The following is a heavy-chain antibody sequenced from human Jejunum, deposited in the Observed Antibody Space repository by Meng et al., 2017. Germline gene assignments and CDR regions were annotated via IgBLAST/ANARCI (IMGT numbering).Heavy chain of an antibody. V-gene: IGHV3-72*01. CDR3: ARDGRSGSYFDS. CDR2: TRNKANSYTT. Sequence: VTLVESGGGLVQPGGALRLSCAASGFTFSDHYMDWVRQASGKGLEWVGRTRNKANSYTTDYAASVKGRFTISRDDSKNSLYLQMNSLKTEDTAVYYCARDGRSGSYFDSWGQGTLVTVSS. J-gene: IGHJ4*02. CDR1: GFTFSDHY. D-gene: IGHD1-26*01.